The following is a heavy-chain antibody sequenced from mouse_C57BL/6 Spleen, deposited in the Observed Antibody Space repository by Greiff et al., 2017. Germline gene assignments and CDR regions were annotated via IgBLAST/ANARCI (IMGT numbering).Heavy chain of an antibody. Sequence: VQLQQSGPELVKPGASVKISCKASGYAFSSSWMNWVKQRPGKGLEWIGRIYPGDGDTNYNGKFKGKATLTADKSSSTAYMQLSSLTAEDSAVYCCARGERGPFAYWGQGTLVTVSA. CDR3: ARGERGPFAY. CDR2: IYPGDGDT. J-gene: IGHJ3*01. V-gene: IGHV1-82*01. CDR1: GYAFSSSW.